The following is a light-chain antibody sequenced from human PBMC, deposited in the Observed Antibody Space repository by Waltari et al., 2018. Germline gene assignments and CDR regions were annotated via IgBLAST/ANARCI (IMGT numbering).Light chain of an antibody. CDR2: LNSDGSH. J-gene: IGLJ3*02. CDR3: QTWGTGMGV. CDR1: SGHSSYV. Sequence: QVVLTQSPSASASLGASVKLTCTLSSGHSSYVTAWLQQQPEKGPRYLMKLNSDGSHTKGDGIPDRFSGSSSGAERYLTIASLQSEDEADYYCQTWGTGMGVFGGGTKLTVL. V-gene: IGLV4-69*01.